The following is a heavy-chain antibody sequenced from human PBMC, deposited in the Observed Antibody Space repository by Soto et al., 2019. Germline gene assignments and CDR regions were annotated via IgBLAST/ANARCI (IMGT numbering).Heavy chain of an antibody. CDR2: IYWDDDK. Sequence: QITLKESGPTLVKPTQTLTLTCTFSGFSLSTSGVGVGWIRQPPGKALEWLALIYWDDDKRYSPSLKSRPTTTKDTSNPPMVLTTTNMDPVNTATCYCALFPHYSGCSLYNWCDPWGEGTLITVSS. CDR3: ALFPHYSGCSLYNWCDP. J-gene: IGHJ5*02. CDR1: GFSLSTSGVG. V-gene: IGHV2-5*02. D-gene: IGHD3-10*01.